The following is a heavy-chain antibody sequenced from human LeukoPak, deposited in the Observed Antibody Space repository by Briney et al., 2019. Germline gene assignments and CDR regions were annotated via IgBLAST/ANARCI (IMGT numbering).Heavy chain of an antibody. Sequence: GGSLRLSCAASGFTFSSNSMNWVRQAPGKGLEWVSSISSSSSYIYYADSVKGRFTISRDNAKNSLYLQMNSLRAEDTAVYYCARDIVVVPAAHHYYGMDVWGQGTTVTVSS. CDR3: ARDIVVVPAAHHYYGMDV. J-gene: IGHJ6*02. V-gene: IGHV3-21*01. CDR2: ISSSSSYI. D-gene: IGHD2-2*01. CDR1: GFTFSSNS.